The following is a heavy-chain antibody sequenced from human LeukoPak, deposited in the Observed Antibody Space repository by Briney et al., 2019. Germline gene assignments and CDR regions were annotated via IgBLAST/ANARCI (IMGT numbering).Heavy chain of an antibody. J-gene: IGHJ4*02. CDR1: GYTFTSYG. CDR2: ISAYNGNT. V-gene: IGHV1-18*01. D-gene: IGHD3-9*01. CDR3: AGGIYDILTGYPEYFDY. Sequence: ASVKVSRKASGYTFTSYGISWVRQAPGPGLEWMGWISAYNGNTNYAQKLQGRVTMTTDTSTSTAYMELRSLRSDDTAVYYCAGGIYDILTGYPEYFDYWGQGTLVTVSS.